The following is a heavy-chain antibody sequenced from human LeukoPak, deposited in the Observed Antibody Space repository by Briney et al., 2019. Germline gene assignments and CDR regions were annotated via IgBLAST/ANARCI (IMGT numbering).Heavy chain of an antibody. J-gene: IGHJ4*02. V-gene: IGHV3-49*04. CDR2: IRSKSYGGTT. CDR3: TRVLSSGYDGLIDF. D-gene: IGHD5-12*01. Sequence: GGSLRLSCTASGFPFGDFAMGWVRQAPGKGLDWVGIIRSKSYGGTTEYAASVKGRFTISRDDSKSIAYLQMNSLRTEDTAVYSCTRVLSSGYDGLIDFWGQGTPVTVSS. CDR1: GFPFGDFA.